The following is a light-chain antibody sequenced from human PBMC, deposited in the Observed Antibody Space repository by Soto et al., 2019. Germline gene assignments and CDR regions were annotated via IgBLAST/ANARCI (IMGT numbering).Light chain of an antibody. J-gene: IGLJ2*01. Sequence: QSVLTQPPSVSAAPGQQVTISCSGSSSNIGNNYVSLHQQLPGTAPKLLIYDNNKRPSGMTDRFSCSKSGTSATLVLTGLQTGDEDAYYCGTWDSSLSADVFGGGTKLTVL. CDR3: GTWDSSLSADV. V-gene: IGLV1-51*01. CDR1: SSNIGNNY. CDR2: DNN.